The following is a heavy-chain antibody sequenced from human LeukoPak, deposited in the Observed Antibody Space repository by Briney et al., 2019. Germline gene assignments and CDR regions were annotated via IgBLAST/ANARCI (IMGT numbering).Heavy chain of an antibody. CDR2: IYTTGST. J-gene: IGHJ4*02. V-gene: IGHV4-4*07. D-gene: IGHD3-10*01. Sequence: SETLSLTCTVSGGSISSYYWSWIRQPAGKGLEWIGRIYTTGSTNYNPSLKSRVTMSVDTSKNQFSLKLSSVTAADTAVYYCARDAAYYYGSGSYRNGNDYWGQGSLVTVSS. CDR3: ARDAAYYYGSGSYRNGNDY. CDR1: GGSISSYY.